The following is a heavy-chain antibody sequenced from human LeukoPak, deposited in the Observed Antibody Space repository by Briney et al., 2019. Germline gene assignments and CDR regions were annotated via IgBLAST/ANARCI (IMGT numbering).Heavy chain of an antibody. V-gene: IGHV3-21*04. CDR3: ARGSYGGTYYYDSSGYYQILDI. Sequence: PGGSLRLSCAASGFTFSSYSMNWVRQAPGKGLEWVSSISSGSSYIYYADSVKGRFTISRDNAKSSLYLQMNSLRAEDTAVYYCARGSYGGTYYYDSSGYYQILDIWGQGTMVTVSS. CDR1: GFTFSSYS. D-gene: IGHD3-22*01. J-gene: IGHJ3*02. CDR2: ISSGSSYI.